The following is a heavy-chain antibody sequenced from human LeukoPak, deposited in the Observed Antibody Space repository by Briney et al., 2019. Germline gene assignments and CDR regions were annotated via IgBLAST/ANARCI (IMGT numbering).Heavy chain of an antibody. Sequence: ASVKVSCKASGYTFTGYYMHWVRQAPGQGHEWMGWINPNNGGTNYAQKFQGRVTMTRDTSISTAYMELSRLRSDDTAVYYCASCTSCYTGGYYYYYMDVWGKGTTVTVSS. D-gene: IGHD2-2*02. CDR3: ASCTSCYTGGYYYYYMDV. CDR1: GYTFTGYY. V-gene: IGHV1-2*02. J-gene: IGHJ6*03. CDR2: INPNNGGT.